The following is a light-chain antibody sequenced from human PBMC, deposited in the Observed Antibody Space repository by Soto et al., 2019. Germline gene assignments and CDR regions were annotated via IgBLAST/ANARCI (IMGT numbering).Light chain of an antibody. V-gene: IGKV3-20*01. J-gene: IGKJ2*03. CDR2: ATS. Sequence: EIVLTQSPGTLSLSPGESVTLSCRASQSVSSLYLAWYQQKPGQAPRLLIYATSSRATGIPDRFIGSESGTDFALTIGSLEAEDFAGYYCQQYGNSPRYSFGQGTRLEIK. CDR3: QQYGNSPRYS. CDR1: QSVSSLY.